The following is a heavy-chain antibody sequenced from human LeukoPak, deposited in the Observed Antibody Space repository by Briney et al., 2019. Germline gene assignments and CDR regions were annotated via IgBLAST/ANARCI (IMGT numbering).Heavy chain of an antibody. V-gene: IGHV3-23*01. D-gene: IGHD3-10*01. Sequence: PGATLRLSCAASGFTFRTYAMTWVRQAPGKGLEWVSSISDIGGSTFYADSVKGRFTISRDNSKNTLYLQMGSLRAEDMAVYYCARDPGGYFDYWGQGTLVTVSS. CDR3: ARDPGGYFDY. J-gene: IGHJ4*02. CDR2: ISDIGGST. CDR1: GFTFRTYA.